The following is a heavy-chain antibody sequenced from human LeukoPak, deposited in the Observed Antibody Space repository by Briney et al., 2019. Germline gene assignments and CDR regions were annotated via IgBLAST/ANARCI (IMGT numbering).Heavy chain of an antibody. CDR3: NPYKWTDELLDF. V-gene: IGHV3-73*01. D-gene: IGHD1-20*01. Sequence: GGSLRLSCAASGFTVSSDYMSWVRQAPGKGLEWVGLIKNKANKYATGYAASVKGRFTISRDDSNNRSYLQMNSLKTEDTAVYYCNPYKWTDELLDFWGQGTLVTVSS. CDR2: IKNKANKYAT. J-gene: IGHJ4*02. CDR1: GFTVSSDY.